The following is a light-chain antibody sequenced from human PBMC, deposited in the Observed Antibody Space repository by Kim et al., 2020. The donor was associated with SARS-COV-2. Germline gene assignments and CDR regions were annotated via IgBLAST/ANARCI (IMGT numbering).Light chain of an antibody. V-gene: IGLV1-44*01. CDR1: SSNIGGNS. CDR3: AAWDDSLKGRV. J-gene: IGLJ3*02. Sequence: GQRVTISCSGSSSNIGGNSVNWYQQFPGTAPRLLIYSNDQRPSGVPDRFSGSKSGTSASLAISGVQPEDEADYYCAAWDDSLKGRVFGGGTKLTVL. CDR2: SND.